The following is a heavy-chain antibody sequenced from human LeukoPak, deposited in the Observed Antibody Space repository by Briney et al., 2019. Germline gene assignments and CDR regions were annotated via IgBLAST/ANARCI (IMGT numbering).Heavy chain of an antibody. Sequence: PGGSLRLSCAASGFTVSSNYMSWVRQAPGKGLEWVSAISGSGGSTYYADSVKGRFTISRDNSKNTLYLQMNSLGAEDTAVYYCAKVDVVANDYWGQGTLVTVSS. CDR2: ISGSGGST. V-gene: IGHV3-23*01. J-gene: IGHJ4*02. CDR1: GFTVSSNY. D-gene: IGHD2-2*01. CDR3: AKVDVVANDY.